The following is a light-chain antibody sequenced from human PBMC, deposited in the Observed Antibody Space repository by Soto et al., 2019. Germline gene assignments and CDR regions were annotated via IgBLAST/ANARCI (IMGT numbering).Light chain of an antibody. CDR3: HHYRSYWK. J-gene: IGKJ1*01. CDR2: KAS. Sequence: ETQMTKYRSEVSALVGESVTLSFRASQSISSWLAWYQQKPGKAPKLLIYKASSLESGVPSRFCGSGSGQEFSVSITSLQPDEFATYYCHHYRSYWKIGQGTKVDI. CDR1: QSISSW. V-gene: IGKV1-5*03.